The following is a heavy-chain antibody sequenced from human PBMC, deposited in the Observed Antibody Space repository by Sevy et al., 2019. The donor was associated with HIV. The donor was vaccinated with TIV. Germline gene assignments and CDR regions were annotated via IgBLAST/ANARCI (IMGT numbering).Heavy chain of an antibody. CDR3: ARDLSAASYDFWSGYNYYDGIDV. D-gene: IGHD3-3*01. CDR2: ISRSSSYI. V-gene: IGHV3-21*01. Sequence: GGSLRLSCAASGFTFSSYSMNWVRQAPGKGLEWVSSISRSSSYIYYADSVKGRFTISRDNAKNSLYLQMNSLRAEDTAVYYGARDLSAASYDFWSGYNYYDGIDVWGQGTTVTVSS. CDR1: GFTFSSYS. J-gene: IGHJ6*02.